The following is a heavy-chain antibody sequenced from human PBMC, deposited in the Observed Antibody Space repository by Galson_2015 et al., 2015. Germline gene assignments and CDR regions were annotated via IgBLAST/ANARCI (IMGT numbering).Heavy chain of an antibody. V-gene: IGHV3-9*01. CDR2: ISWNSGTK. Sequence: SLRLSCAASEFKFADYGMHWVRQGPGKGLEWVSGISWNSGTKNYADSVKGRFTISRDNAKKSLYLQMYSLRVEDTAIYFRAKDSLKLATYYMDVWGKGTTVTVSS. CDR3: AKDSLKLATYYMDV. J-gene: IGHJ6*03. D-gene: IGHD3-3*02. CDR1: EFKFADYG.